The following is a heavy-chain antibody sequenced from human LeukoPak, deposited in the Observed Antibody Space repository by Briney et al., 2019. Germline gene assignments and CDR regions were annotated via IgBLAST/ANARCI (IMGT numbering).Heavy chain of an antibody. J-gene: IGHJ4*02. V-gene: IGHV3-30*18. Sequence: PGGSLRLSCAASGFTFSSYGMHWVRQAPGKGLEWVAVISYDGSYKYYADSVKGRFTISRDNSKNTLYLQMNSLRAEDTAAYYCAKVGDYGDYALDYWGQGTLVTVSS. CDR3: AKVGDYGDYALDY. CDR2: ISYDGSYK. D-gene: IGHD4-17*01. CDR1: GFTFSSYG.